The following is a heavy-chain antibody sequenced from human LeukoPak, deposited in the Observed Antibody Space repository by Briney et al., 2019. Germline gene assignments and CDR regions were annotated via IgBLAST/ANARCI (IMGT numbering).Heavy chain of an antibody. J-gene: IGHJ4*02. V-gene: IGHV3-11*04. D-gene: IGHD3-10*01. CDR2: ISSSGSTI. CDR1: GFTFSDYY. Sequence: GGSLRLSCAASGFTFSDYYVSWIRQAPGKGLEWVSYISSSGSTIYYADSVKGRFTISRDNAKNSLYLQMNSLRAEDTAVYYCARVTVSRPSYGSGSYSDYWGQGTLVTVSS. CDR3: ARVTVSRPSYGSGSYSDY.